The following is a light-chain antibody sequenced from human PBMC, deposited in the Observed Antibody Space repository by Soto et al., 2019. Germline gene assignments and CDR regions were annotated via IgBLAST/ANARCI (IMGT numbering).Light chain of an antibody. CDR3: QHRCNWPPYT. Sequence: EIVLTQSPAALSLSPGETATLSCRASQSLNNDLAWYQQKPGQAPRLLIYDASDRDTGDPARFRGSGSGTGFTLTISSLEPEDFAVYYCQHRCNWPPYTFGQGTKLES. V-gene: IGKV3-11*01. CDR2: DAS. J-gene: IGKJ2*01. CDR1: QSLNND.